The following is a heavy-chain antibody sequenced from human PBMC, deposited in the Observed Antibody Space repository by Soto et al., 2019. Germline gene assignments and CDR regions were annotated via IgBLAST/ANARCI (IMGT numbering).Heavy chain of an antibody. V-gene: IGHV3-74*01. CDR1: GFTFSSYW. J-gene: IGHJ3*02. D-gene: IGHD1-26*01. CDR2: INSDGSST. Sequence: XVSMRLSCAASGFTFSSYWMQGVRQAPGKGLVWVSRINSDGSSTSYADSVKGRFTISRDNAKNTLYLQMNSLRAEDTAVYYCARESGSYSDAFDIWGQGTMGTVSS. CDR3: ARESGSYSDAFDI.